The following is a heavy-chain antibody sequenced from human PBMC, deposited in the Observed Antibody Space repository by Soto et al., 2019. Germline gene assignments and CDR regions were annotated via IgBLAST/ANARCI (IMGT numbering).Heavy chain of an antibody. CDR2: ISGSGGST. CDR1: GFTFSSYA. J-gene: IGHJ4*02. D-gene: IGHD1-1*01. CDR3: AKGVEGACRIDY. Sequence: EVQLLESGGGLVQPGGSLRLSCAASGFTFSSYAMSWVRQAPGKGLEWVSAISGSGGSTYYADSVKGRFTISRDKSKNTLYLQMSSLRAQDTAVYYCAKGVEGACRIDYWGQGTLVTVSS. V-gene: IGHV3-23*01.